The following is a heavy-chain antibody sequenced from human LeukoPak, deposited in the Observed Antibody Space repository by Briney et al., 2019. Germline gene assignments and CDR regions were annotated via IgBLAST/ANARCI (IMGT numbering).Heavy chain of an antibody. CDR1: GFTFDDYA. J-gene: IGHJ4*02. CDR3: ASAEYQLLYVDY. Sequence: GRSLRLSCAASGFTFDDYAMHWVRQAPGKGLEWVSGISWNSGSIGYADSVKGRFTISRDNAKNSLYLQMNSLRAEDTAVYYCASAEYQLLYVDYWGQGTLVTVSS. D-gene: IGHD2-2*01. CDR2: ISWNSGSI. V-gene: IGHV3-9*01.